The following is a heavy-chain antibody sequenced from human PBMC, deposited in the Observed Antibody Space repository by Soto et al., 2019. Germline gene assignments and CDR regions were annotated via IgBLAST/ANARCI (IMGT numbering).Heavy chain of an antibody. J-gene: IGHJ3*02. V-gene: IGHV1-18*04. CDR3: ARDIVVVPAAPGGAFDI. Sequence: ASVKVSCKASGYTFTSYGMHWVRQAPGQRLEWMGRISANNGNTNYAQKLQGRVTMTTDTSTSTAYMELRSLRSDDTAVYYCARDIVVVPAAPGGAFDIWGQGTMVTVSS. D-gene: IGHD2-2*01. CDR1: GYTFTSYG. CDR2: ISANNGNT.